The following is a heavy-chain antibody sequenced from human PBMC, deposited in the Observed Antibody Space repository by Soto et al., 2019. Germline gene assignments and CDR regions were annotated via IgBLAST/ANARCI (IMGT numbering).Heavy chain of an antibody. D-gene: IGHD2-8*02. V-gene: IGHV4-59*12. Sequence: PSETLSLTCTVSGGSISSYYWSWIRQPPGKGLEWIGHIYYSGSTKYSPSLKSRVTISADTTKNQFSLKLSSVTAADTAVYYCARDKITGLFDYWGQGTLVTVSS. CDR3: ARDKITGLFDY. J-gene: IGHJ4*02. CDR1: GGSISSYY. CDR2: IYYSGST.